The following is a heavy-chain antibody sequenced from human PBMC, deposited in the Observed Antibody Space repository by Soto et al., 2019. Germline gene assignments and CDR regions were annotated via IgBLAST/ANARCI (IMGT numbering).Heavy chain of an antibody. CDR1: EFNLINYA. J-gene: IGHJ4*02. CDR3: ATGLLPDYFDY. CDR2: ISTSGDAT. V-gene: IGHV3-23*01. D-gene: IGHD2-15*01. Sequence: GSLRLSCAASEFNLINYALSWVRQAPGKGLEWVSTISTSGDATCYADSVKGRFSISRDNSKSTLYLQMYSLRAAATATYDCATGLLPDYFDYWGQGTLVTVSS.